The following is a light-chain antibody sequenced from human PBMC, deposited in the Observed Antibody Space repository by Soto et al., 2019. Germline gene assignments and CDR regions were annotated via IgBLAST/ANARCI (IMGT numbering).Light chain of an antibody. CDR1: SSDVGGYDY. CDR2: EVT. J-gene: IGLJ2*01. V-gene: IGLV2-8*01. Sequence: QSVLTQPPSASGSPGQSVTISCTGTSSDVGGYDYVSWYQQPPGKAPKLIIYEVTKRPSGVPDRFSGSKSGNTASLTVSGLQAEDEAEYYCSSFPGNNNLVVFGGGTKLTV. CDR3: SSFPGNNNLVV.